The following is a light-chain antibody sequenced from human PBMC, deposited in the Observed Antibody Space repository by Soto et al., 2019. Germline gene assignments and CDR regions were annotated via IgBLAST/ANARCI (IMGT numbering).Light chain of an antibody. Sequence: EIVLTQSPGTLSSSPGERATLSCRASQSIDSRYLAWYQHKPGQAPRLLIYATSSRATGIPDRFGGSGSGTDFTLTINRLEPEDFAVYYCQQYFASSWTFGHGTKVDIK. CDR2: ATS. CDR3: QQYFASSWT. J-gene: IGKJ1*01. CDR1: QSIDSRY. V-gene: IGKV3-20*01.